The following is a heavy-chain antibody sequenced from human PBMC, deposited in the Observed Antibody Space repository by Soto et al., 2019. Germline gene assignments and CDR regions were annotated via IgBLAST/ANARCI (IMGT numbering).Heavy chain of an antibody. CDR3: ARDNWGLDWFDP. CDR2: IYHSGST. J-gene: IGHJ5*02. V-gene: IGHV4-38-2*02. CDR1: GYSISSGYY. Sequence: PSETLSLTCAVSGYSISSGYYGVWIRQPPGKGLEWIGSIYHSGSTYYNPSLKSRVTISVDTSKNQFSLKLSSVTAADTAVYYCARDNWGLDWFDPWGQGTLVTVSS. D-gene: IGHD7-27*01.